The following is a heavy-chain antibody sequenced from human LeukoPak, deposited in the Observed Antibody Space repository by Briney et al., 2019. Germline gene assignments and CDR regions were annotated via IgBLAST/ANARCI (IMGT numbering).Heavy chain of an antibody. CDR3: ARDTSLVGATGSRFDP. CDR2: INPNSGGT. CDR1: GYTFTGYY. D-gene: IGHD1-26*01. J-gene: IGHJ5*02. V-gene: IGHV1-2*02. Sequence: ASVKVSCKASGYTFTGYYMHWVRQAPGQGLEWMGWINPNSGGTNYAQKFQGRVTMTRDTSISTAYMELSRLRSDDTAVYYCARDTSLVGATGSRFDPWGQGTLVTVSS.